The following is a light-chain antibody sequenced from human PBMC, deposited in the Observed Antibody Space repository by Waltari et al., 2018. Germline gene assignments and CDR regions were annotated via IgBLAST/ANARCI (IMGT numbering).Light chain of an antibody. J-gene: IGKJ5*01. Sequence: EIVLTQSPATLSLSPGERATLSCRASKSVSSYLAWYQQKPGQAPRLLIYDASNRATGIPARFSGSGSGTDFTLTISSLEPEDFAVYYCQQRSNWPRSTFGQGTRLEIK. CDR3: QQRSNWPRST. CDR1: KSVSSY. CDR2: DAS. V-gene: IGKV3-11*01.